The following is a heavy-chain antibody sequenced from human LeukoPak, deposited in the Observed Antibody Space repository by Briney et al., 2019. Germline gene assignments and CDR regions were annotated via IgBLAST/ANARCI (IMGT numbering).Heavy chain of an antibody. CDR2: ISSRSNYI. J-gene: IGHJ3*02. Sequence: GGSLRLSCAASGFTFSSYWMSWVRQAPGKGLEWVSSISSRSNYIYYADSVKGRFTISRDNAKNSLYLQMNSLRAEDTAVYYCARVYSSSWYEDAFDIWGQGTMVTVSS. V-gene: IGHV3-21*01. D-gene: IGHD6-13*01. CDR3: ARVYSSSWYEDAFDI. CDR1: GFTFSSYW.